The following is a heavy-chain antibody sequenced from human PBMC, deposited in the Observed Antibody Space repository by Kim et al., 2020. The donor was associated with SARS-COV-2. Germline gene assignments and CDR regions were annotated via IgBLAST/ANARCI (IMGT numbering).Heavy chain of an antibody. V-gene: IGHV3-21*01. CDR2: ISSSSSYI. D-gene: IGHD7-27*01. Sequence: GGSLRLSCAASGFTFSSYSMNWVRQAPGKGLEWVSSISSSSSYIYYADSVKGRFTISRDNAKNSLYLQMNSLRAEDTAVYYCASRQALLCYVGNWGRGTGTTVTVAS. CDR3: ASRQALLCYVGNWG. CDR1: GFTFSSYS. J-gene: IGHJ6*03.